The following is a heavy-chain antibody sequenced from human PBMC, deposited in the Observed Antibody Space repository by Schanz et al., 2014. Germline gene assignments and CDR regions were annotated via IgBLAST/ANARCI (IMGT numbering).Heavy chain of an antibody. CDR3: ARDGDFDY. V-gene: IGHV3-NL1*01. Sequence: VQLVESGGGVVQPGRSLRLSCAASGFTFSSYGMHWVRQSPGKGLEWVSAITGSGSKTYYADSVKGRFTISRDNSKNTLYLQINSLRAEDTAVYYCARDGDFDYWGQGTLVTVSS. CDR1: GFTFSSYG. CDR2: ITGSGSKT. J-gene: IGHJ4*02.